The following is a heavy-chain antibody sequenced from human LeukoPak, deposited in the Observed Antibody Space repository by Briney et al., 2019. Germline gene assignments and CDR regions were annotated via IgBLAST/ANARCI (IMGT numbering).Heavy chain of an antibody. CDR2: ISGSGGST. J-gene: IGHJ4*02. CDR1: GFTFSSYA. CDR3: AKLPDAGGSSSHFDY. Sequence: GGSLRLSCAASGFTFSSYAMSWVRQAPGKGLEWVSAISGSGGSTYYADSVKGRFTISRDNSKNTLYLQMNSLRAEDTAVYYCAKLPDAGGSSSHFDYWGQGTLVTVSS. D-gene: IGHD6-6*01. V-gene: IGHV3-23*01.